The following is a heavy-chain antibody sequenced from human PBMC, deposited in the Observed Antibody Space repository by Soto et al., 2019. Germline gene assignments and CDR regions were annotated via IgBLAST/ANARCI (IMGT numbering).Heavy chain of an antibody. Sequence: SETLSLTCTVSGGSISSYYWSWIRQPPGKGLEWIGYIYYSGSTNYNPSLKSRVTISVGTSKNQFSLKLSSVTAADTAVYYCASGGYCSGGSCYPVSTGYGMDVWGQGTTVTVSS. CDR1: GGSISSYY. J-gene: IGHJ6*02. D-gene: IGHD2-15*01. CDR3: ASGGYCSGGSCYPVSTGYGMDV. CDR2: IYYSGST. V-gene: IGHV4-59*01.